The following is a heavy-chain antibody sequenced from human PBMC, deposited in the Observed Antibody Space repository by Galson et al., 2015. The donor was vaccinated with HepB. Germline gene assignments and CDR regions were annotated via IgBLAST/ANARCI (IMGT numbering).Heavy chain of an antibody. V-gene: IGHV1-3*01. CDR1: GYTFTSYA. CDR3: ARDQVASNSWSTNWFDP. Sequence: SVKVSCKASGYTFTSYAMHWVRQAPGQRLEWMGWINAGNGNTKYSQKFQGRVTITRDTSASTAYMELSSLRSEDTAVYYCARDQVASNSWSTNWFDPWGQGTLATVSS. D-gene: IGHD6-13*01. J-gene: IGHJ5*02. CDR2: INAGNGNT.